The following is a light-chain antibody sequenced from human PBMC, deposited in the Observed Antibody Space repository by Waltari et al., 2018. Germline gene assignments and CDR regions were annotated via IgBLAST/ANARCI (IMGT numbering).Light chain of an antibody. CDR2: NTS. CDR3: QQYNNWPPYT. J-gene: IGKJ2*01. Sequence: DTVIMHTPATLDVSPGDRVPLSCRAGQSVISSLAWFQQKPGQAPRLLIYNTSTRKSVSPARFSGSGSGTEFTLTINSLQSEDFAIYYCQQYNNWPPYTFGQGTRLEMK. CDR1: QSVISS. V-gene: IGKV3-15*01.